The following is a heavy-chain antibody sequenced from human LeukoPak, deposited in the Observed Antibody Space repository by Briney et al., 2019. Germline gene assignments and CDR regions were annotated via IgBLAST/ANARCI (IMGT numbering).Heavy chain of an antibody. D-gene: IGHD3-9*01. CDR3: ARAGRGLRYFDWLTYDY. V-gene: IGHV3-74*01. J-gene: IGHJ4*02. CDR2: INSDMSTT. Sequence: GGSLRLACAASGFTFSSYWMHWVRQAPRKGLVWVSRINSDMSTTTYADSVKGRFTISRHNAKNSLYLQMNSLRAEDTAVYYCARAGRGLRYFDWLTYDYWGQGTLVTVSS. CDR1: GFTFSSYW.